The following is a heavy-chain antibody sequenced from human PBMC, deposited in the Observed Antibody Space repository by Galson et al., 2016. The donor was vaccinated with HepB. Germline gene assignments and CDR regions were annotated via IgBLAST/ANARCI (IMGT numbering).Heavy chain of an antibody. Sequence: SLRLSCAASGFTPSSYGIHWVRQAPGKGLEWISYISSYGSTIYYADSVKGRFTISRDNAENSLYLQMNSLRAEDTAVYYCARVRWLEPLDYWGQGTLVTVSS. J-gene: IGHJ4*02. V-gene: IGHV3-48*03. CDR3: ARVRWLEPLDY. CDR1: GFTPSSYG. CDR2: ISSYGSTI. D-gene: IGHD6-19*01.